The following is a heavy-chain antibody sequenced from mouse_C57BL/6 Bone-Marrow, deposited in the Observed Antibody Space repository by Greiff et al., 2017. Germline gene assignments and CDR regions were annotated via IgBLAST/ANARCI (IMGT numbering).Heavy chain of an antibody. Sequence: QVQLQQSGPELVKPGASVKISCKASGYAFSSSWMNWVKQRPGKGLEWIGRIYPGDGDTNYNGKFKGKATLTADKSSSTAYMQLSSLTSEDAAVYFCAKAMVTKDWGQGTLVTVSA. CDR3: AKAMVTKD. J-gene: IGHJ3*01. CDR1: GYAFSSSW. V-gene: IGHV1-82*01. CDR2: IYPGDGDT. D-gene: IGHD2-2*01.